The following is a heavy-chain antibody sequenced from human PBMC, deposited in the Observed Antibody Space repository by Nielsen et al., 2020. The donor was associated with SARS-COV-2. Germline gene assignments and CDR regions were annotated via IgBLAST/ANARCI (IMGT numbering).Heavy chain of an antibody. Sequence: GESLKISCAASGFTFSNYGMHWVRQAPGKGLEWVAVISYDGSNKYYADSVKGRFTISRDNSKNTLYLQMNSLRADDTAVFYCARVSSGKYGSGNYMDVWGKGTTVTVSS. CDR2: ISYDGSNK. J-gene: IGHJ6*03. CDR1: GFTFSNYG. D-gene: IGHD3-10*01. V-gene: IGHV3-30*03. CDR3: ARVSSGKYGSGNYMDV.